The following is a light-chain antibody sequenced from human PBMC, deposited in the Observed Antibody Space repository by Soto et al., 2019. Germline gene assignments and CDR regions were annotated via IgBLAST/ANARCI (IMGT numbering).Light chain of an antibody. J-gene: IGLJ1*01. CDR3: QVWDSSSDHPTV. CDR2: YDS. V-gene: IGLV3-21*04. CDR1: NIGSKS. Sequence: SYELTQPPSVSVAPGKTARITCGGTNIGSKSVHWYQQKPGQAPVLVIYYDSDRPSGIPERFSGSNSGNTATLTISRVEAGDEADYYCQVWDSSSDHPTVFGTGTKLTVL.